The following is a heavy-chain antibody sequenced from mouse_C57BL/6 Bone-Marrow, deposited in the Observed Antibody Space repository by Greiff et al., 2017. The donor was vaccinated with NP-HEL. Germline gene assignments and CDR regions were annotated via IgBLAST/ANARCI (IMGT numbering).Heavy chain of an antibody. CDR1: GYTFTSYG. CDR3: ARSPRYYGSSLYAMDY. CDR2: IYPRSGNT. Sequence: VQLQQSGAELARPGASVKLSCKASGYTFTSYGISWVKQRTGQGLEWIGEIYPRSGNTYYNEKFKGKATLTADKSYSTAYMELRSLTSEDSAVYFCARSPRYYGSSLYAMDYWGQGTSVTVSS. D-gene: IGHD1-1*01. V-gene: IGHV1-81*01. J-gene: IGHJ4*01.